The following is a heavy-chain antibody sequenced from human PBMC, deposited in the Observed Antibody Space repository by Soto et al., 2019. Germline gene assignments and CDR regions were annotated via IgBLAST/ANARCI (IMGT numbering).Heavy chain of an antibody. J-gene: IGHJ5*02. CDR1: GYSITSGYY. Sequence: ASETLSLTCAVSGYSITSGYYWGWIRQPPGKGLEWMGTIHHTGGTYYNPSLKSRVSMSIDTSKNQFSLRLSSVTAADTAVHYCARVGPDCNSVSCIQGRWFDPWGQGTLVTVSS. CDR3: ARVGPDCNSVSCIQGRWFDP. D-gene: IGHD2-2*01. V-gene: IGHV4-38-2*01. CDR2: IHHTGGT.